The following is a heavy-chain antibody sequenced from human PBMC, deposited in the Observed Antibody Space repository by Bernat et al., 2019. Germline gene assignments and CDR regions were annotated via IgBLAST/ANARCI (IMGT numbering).Heavy chain of an antibody. V-gene: IGHV4-31*03. J-gene: IGHJ6*02. D-gene: IGHD5-12*01. CDR3: ARDGGGRGYDYDYYYGMDV. Sequence: QVQLQESGPGLVKPSQTLSLTCTVSGGSISSGGYYWSWIRQHPGKGLEGIGYIYYSGSTYYNPSPKSRVTISVDTSKNQFSLKLSSVTAADTAVYYCARDGGGRGYDYDYYYGMDVWGQGTTVTVSS. CDR2: IYYSGST. CDR1: GGSISSGGYY.